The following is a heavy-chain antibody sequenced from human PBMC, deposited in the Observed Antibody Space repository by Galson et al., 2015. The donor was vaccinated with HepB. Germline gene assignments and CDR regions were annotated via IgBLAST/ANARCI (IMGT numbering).Heavy chain of an antibody. CDR3: ARHGAAAAPSEYYFDY. CDR2: IDPSDSYT. Sequence: QSGAEVKKPGESLRISCKGSGYSFTSYWISWVRQMPGKGLEWMGRIDPSDSYTNYSPSFQGHVPISADKSISTAYLQWSSLKASDTAMYYCARHGAAAAPSEYYFDYWGQGTLVTVSS. D-gene: IGHD6-13*01. V-gene: IGHV5-10-1*01. CDR1: GYSFTSYW. J-gene: IGHJ4*02.